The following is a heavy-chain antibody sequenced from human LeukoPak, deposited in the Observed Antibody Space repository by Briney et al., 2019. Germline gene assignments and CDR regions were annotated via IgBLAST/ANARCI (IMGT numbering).Heavy chain of an antibody. CDR2: INHSGST. Sequence: SETLSLTCAVYGGSFSGYYWSWIRQPPGKGLEWIGEINHSGSTNYNPSLKSRVTISVDTSKNQFSLKLSSVTAADTAVYYCARDGYYVWGSYRSFDYWGQGTLVTVSS. CDR3: ARDGYYVWGSYRSFDY. D-gene: IGHD3-16*02. CDR1: GGSFSGYY. J-gene: IGHJ4*02. V-gene: IGHV4-34*01.